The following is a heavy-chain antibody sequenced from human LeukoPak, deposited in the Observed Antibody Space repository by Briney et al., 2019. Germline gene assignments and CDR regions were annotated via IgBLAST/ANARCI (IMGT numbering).Heavy chain of an antibody. D-gene: IGHD3-10*01. J-gene: IGHJ6*03. CDR3: ARDPSPPFGYYYSYMDV. Sequence: SETLSLTCTVSGGSISSYYWSWIRQPAGKGLEWIGRIYTSGSTNYNPSLKSRVTMSVDTSKNQFSLKLSPVTAADTAVYYCARDPSPPFGYYYSYMDVWGKGTTVTVSS. CDR1: GGSISSYY. CDR2: IYTSGST. V-gene: IGHV4-4*07.